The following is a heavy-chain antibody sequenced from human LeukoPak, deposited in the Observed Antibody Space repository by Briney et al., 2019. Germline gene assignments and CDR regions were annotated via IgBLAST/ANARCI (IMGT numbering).Heavy chain of an antibody. Sequence: GRSLRLSCAASGFTFSSYGMHWVRQAPGKGLEWVAVISYDGSNKYYADSVKGRFTISRDNSKNTLYLQMNSLRAEDTAVYYCAKVRYSSGWYDYWGQGTLVTVSS. CDR3: AKVRYSSGWYDY. D-gene: IGHD6-19*01. V-gene: IGHV3-30*18. CDR1: GFTFSSYG. CDR2: ISYDGSNK. J-gene: IGHJ4*02.